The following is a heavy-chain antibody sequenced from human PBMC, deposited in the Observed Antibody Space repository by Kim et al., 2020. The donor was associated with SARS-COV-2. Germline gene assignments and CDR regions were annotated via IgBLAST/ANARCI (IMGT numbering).Heavy chain of an antibody. CDR1: GGTFSSYA. Sequence: SVKVSCKASGGTFSSYAISWVRQAPGQGLEWMGGIIPIFGTANYAQKFQGRVTITADESTSTAYMELSSLRSEDTAVYYCARSLWFGTNYYYYGMDVWGQGTTVTVSS. CDR2: IIPIFGTA. D-gene: IGHD3-10*01. CDR3: ARSLWFGTNYYYYGMDV. J-gene: IGHJ6*02. V-gene: IGHV1-69*13.